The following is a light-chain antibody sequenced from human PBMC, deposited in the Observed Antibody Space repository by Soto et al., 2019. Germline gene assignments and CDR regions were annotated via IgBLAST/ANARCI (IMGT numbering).Light chain of an antibody. CDR2: GVS. J-gene: IGKJ5*01. CDR3: QHYVNSPPIT. CDR1: QSVSSSY. V-gene: IGKV3-20*01. Sequence: EIVLTQSPGTLSLSPGERATLSCRASQSVSSSYLAWYQQKPGQAPRLLSYGVSSRATGIPDRFSGSGAWTGFTSTISSLEPEDFAVYDCQHYVNSPPITCGQGTRLEIK.